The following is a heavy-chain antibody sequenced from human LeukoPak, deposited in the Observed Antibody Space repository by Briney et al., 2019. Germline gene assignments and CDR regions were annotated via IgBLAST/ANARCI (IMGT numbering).Heavy chain of an antibody. CDR1: GFTFSNFA. V-gene: IGHV4-34*01. CDR3: ARDHDFWSGYLGYYYYGMDV. Sequence: GSLRLSCAASGFTFSNFAMSWIRQPPGKGLEWIGEINHSGSTNYNPSLKSRVTISVDTSKNQFSLKLSSVTAADTAVYYCARDHDFWSGYLGYYYYGMDVWGQGTTVTVSS. J-gene: IGHJ6*02. CDR2: INHSGST. D-gene: IGHD3-3*01.